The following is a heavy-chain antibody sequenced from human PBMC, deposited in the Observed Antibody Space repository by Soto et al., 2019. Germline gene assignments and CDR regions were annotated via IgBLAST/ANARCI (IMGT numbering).Heavy chain of an antibody. Sequence: QVQLVESGGGVVQPGRSLRLSCAASGFTFSSYGMHWVRQAPGKGLEWVAVIWYDGSNKYYADSVKGRLTISRDNSKNTLSLQMNSLRAADTAVYYCARDRSITIFGVLNNWFDPWGQGTLVTVSS. CDR1: GFTFSSYG. J-gene: IGHJ5*02. CDR3: ARDRSITIFGVLNNWFDP. CDR2: IWYDGSNK. D-gene: IGHD3-3*01. V-gene: IGHV3-33*01.